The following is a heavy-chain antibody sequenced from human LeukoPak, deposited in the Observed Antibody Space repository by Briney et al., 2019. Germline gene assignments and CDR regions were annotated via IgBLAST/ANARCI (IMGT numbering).Heavy chain of an antibody. CDR1: GFTFSSYS. V-gene: IGHV3-21*01. Sequence: GGSLRLSCAASGFTFSSYSMNWVRQAPGKGLEWVSSISSSSSYIYYADSVKGRFTISRDNSKNTLYLQMNSLRAEDTAVYYCARTARRYCSSTSCYTNYFDYWGQGTLVTVSS. D-gene: IGHD2-2*02. J-gene: IGHJ4*02. CDR2: ISSSSSYI. CDR3: ARTARRYCSSTSCYTNYFDY.